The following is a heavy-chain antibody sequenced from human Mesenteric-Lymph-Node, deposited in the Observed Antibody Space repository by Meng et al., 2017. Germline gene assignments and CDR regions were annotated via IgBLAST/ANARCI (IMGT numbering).Heavy chain of an antibody. D-gene: IGHD6-19*01. Sequence: GESLKISCAASGFTVSSNYMSWVRQAPGKGLEWVSAISGSGASTYYADSVKGRFTMSRDNSKNTVNLQMNSLRAEDTAVYYCANSRYTSGWHLVDYWGQGTLVTVSS. CDR2: ISGSGAST. CDR3: ANSRYTSGWHLVDY. V-gene: IGHV3-23*01. J-gene: IGHJ4*02. CDR1: GFTVSSNY.